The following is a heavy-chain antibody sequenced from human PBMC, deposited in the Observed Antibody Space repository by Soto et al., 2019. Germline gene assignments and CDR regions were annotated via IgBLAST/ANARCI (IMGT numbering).Heavy chain of an antibody. D-gene: IGHD1-26*01. J-gene: IGHJ4*02. CDR3: AKTGTGWETFEY. CDR2: ISYDGREK. Sequence: GGSLRLSCAASGFTFSSYGMHWARQAPGKGLEWVAVISYDGREKYYADSVKGRFAISRDNSKNTLYLQMNSLRDEDTAVYYCAKTGTGWETFEYWGQGTLVTVSS. V-gene: IGHV3-30*18. CDR1: GFTFSSYG.